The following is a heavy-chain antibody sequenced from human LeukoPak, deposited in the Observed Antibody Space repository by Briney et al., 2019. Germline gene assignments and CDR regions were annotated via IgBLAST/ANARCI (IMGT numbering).Heavy chain of an antibody. CDR1: GFTFSTYA. D-gene: IGHD5-12*01. CDR3: AKEYSGYALYYFDY. J-gene: IGHJ4*02. Sequence: GGSLRLSCAASGFTFSTYAIHWVRQAPGKGLEWVAVISYDGSNKIYADSVKGRFTISRDNSKNTLYLQMNSLRAEDTAVYYCAKEYSGYALYYFDYWGQGTLVTVSS. CDR2: ISYDGSNK. V-gene: IGHV3-30-3*02.